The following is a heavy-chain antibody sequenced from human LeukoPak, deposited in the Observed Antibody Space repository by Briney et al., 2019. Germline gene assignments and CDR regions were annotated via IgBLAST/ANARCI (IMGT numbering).Heavy chain of an antibody. D-gene: IGHD4-23*01. V-gene: IGHV4-39*01. Sequence: SETLSLTCTDSGGSISSSSYYWGWIRQPPGKGLEWIGSIYYSGSTYYNPSLKSRVTISVDTSKNQFSLKLSSVTAADTAVYYCARQDNDYGGNPDAFDIWGQGTMVTVSS. CDR1: GGSISSSSYY. J-gene: IGHJ3*02. CDR3: ARQDNDYGGNPDAFDI. CDR2: IYYSGST.